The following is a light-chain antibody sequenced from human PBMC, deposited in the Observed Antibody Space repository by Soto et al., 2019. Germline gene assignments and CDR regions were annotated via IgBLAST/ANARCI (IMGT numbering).Light chain of an antibody. J-gene: IGKJ1*01. CDR3: QQYNRKWT. CDR2: AAS. CDR1: QSISSW. Sequence: DIQMTQSPSTLSASVGDRITITCRASQSISSWLAWYQQKPGKAPKLLIYAASSLRSGVPSRFSGSGSGTEFTLTITTLQPDDFATYYCQQYNRKWTFGQGTKVEIK. V-gene: IGKV1-5*03.